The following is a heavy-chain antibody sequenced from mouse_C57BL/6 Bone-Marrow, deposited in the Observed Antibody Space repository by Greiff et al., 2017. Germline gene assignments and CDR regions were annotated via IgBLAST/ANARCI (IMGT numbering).Heavy chain of an antibody. D-gene: IGHD1-1*01. Sequence: EVQLKESGAELVRPGASVKLSCTASGFTINDYYMHWVKQKPEKGLEWIGSIDPDDGDTKYAAKFQGKATMTVDKSSNTAYLQLSSLTSEDTDVYYVTTYYCGSSYHYWFAYWGQGTLVTVSA. CDR2: IDPDDGDT. CDR1: GFTINDYY. CDR3: TTYYCGSSYHYWFAY. J-gene: IGHJ3*01. V-gene: IGHV14-1*01.